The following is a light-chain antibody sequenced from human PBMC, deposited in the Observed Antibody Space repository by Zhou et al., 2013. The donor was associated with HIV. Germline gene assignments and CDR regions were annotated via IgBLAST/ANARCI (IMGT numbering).Light chain of an antibody. CDR2: AAS. CDR1: QSISSY. V-gene: IGKV1-39*01. J-gene: IGKJ5*01. CDR3: QQSYSTPIT. Sequence: DIQMTQSPASLSASVGDRVTITCRASQSISSYLNWYQQKPEKAPKLLIYAASSLQSGVPSRFSGSGSGTDFTLTISSSQPEDFATYYCQQSYSTPITFGQGTRLEIK.